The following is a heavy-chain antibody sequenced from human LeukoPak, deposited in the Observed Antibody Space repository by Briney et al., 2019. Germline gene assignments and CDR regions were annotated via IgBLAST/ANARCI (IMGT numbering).Heavy chain of an antibody. CDR2: ISGSGGST. Sequence: GGSLRLSCAASGSTFSTYTMSWVRQAPGKGLEWVSAISGSGGSTYYADSVKGRFTISRDNSKNTLYLQMNSLRAEDTAVYYCAKYWSGYRYYYGMDVWGQGTTVTVSS. J-gene: IGHJ6*02. CDR3: AKYWSGYRYYYGMDV. CDR1: GSTFSTYT. D-gene: IGHD3-3*01. V-gene: IGHV3-23*01.